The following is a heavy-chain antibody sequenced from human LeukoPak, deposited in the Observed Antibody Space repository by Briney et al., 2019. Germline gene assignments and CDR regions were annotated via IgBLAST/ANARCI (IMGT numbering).Heavy chain of an antibody. CDR3: ARQGLAIRRENWFDP. J-gene: IGHJ5*02. CDR2: IYTSGST. Sequence: SETLSLTCTVSGDSISSYYWSWIRQPAGKGLEWIGRIYTSGSTNYNPSLKSRVTMSVDTSKNQFSLKLSSVTAADTAVYYCARQGLAIRRENWFDPWGQGTLVTVSS. CDR1: GDSISSYY. V-gene: IGHV4-4*07. D-gene: IGHD6-25*01.